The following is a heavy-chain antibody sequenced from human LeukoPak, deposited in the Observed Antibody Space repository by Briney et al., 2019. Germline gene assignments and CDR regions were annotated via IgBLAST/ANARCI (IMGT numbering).Heavy chain of an antibody. V-gene: IGHV3-48*01. CDR3: ARPRLWEQRYDGFDI. Sequence: PGGSLRLSCAASGFTFSSYSMNWVRQAPGKGLEWVSYISSSSSTIYYADSVKGRFTISRDNAKNSLYLQMNSLRAEDTAVYYCARPRLWEQRYDGFDIWGQGTMVTVSS. J-gene: IGHJ3*02. D-gene: IGHD1-26*01. CDR2: ISSSSSTI. CDR1: GFTFSSYS.